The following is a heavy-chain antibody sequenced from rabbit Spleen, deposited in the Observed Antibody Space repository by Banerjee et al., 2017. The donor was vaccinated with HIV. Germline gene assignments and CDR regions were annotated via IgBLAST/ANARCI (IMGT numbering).Heavy chain of an antibody. CDR3: ARDLVGVIGWNFYL. Sequence: QEQLVESGGGLIQPGGSLKLSCKASGFDFSKYGVSWVRQAPGKGLEWIGYIDLVFGTTYYATWANGRFTISSHNAQNTLYLQLNSLTAADTATYLCARDLVGVIGWNFYLWGPGTLVTVS. CDR1: GFDFSKYG. CDR2: IDLVFGTT. V-gene: IGHV1S47*01. J-gene: IGHJ4*01. D-gene: IGHD5-1*01.